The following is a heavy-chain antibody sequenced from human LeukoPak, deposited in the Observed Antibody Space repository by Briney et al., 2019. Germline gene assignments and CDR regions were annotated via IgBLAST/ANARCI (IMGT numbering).Heavy chain of an antibody. CDR3: ARAGVTNQLGQTYWYFDL. J-gene: IGHJ2*01. D-gene: IGHD1/OR15-1a*01. V-gene: IGHV3-7*01. Sequence: GGSLRLSCTASGFTLNNYWMTWVRQAPGKGLEWVAKIQKDGSEAYYVDSMKGRFTVSRDNAENSLYLQMTNLRAEGTAVYSCARAGVTNQLGQTYWYFDLWGRGTLVTVSS. CDR2: IQKDGSEA. CDR1: GFTLNNYW.